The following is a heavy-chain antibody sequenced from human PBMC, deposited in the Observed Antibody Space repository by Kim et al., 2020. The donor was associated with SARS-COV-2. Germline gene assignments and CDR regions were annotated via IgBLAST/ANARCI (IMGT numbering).Heavy chain of an antibody. D-gene: IGHD1-26*01. Sequence: YQQKCQGRATLTRDTSTSTVYMGLSSLRSEDTAVYYCARPSGSYEPSFDYWGQGTLVTVSS. CDR3: ARPSGSYEPSFDY. J-gene: IGHJ4*02. V-gene: IGHV1-46*01.